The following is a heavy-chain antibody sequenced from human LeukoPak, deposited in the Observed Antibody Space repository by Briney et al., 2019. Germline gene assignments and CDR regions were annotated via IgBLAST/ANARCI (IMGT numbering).Heavy chain of an antibody. Sequence: GGSLTLSCTASGLTFSNYATTWVRQAPGKGLEWVSSITGSGRGTYYADSVKGRFSVSRDNSQNTVFLHMNSLRADDTALYYCSKEPNGDYVGAFDMWGPGTMVTVSS. CDR3: SKEPNGDYVGAFDM. J-gene: IGHJ3*02. CDR2: ITGSGRGT. CDR1: GLTFSNYA. D-gene: IGHD4-17*01. V-gene: IGHV3-23*01.